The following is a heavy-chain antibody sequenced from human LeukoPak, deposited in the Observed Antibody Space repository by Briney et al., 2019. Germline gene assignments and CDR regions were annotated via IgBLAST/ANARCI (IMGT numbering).Heavy chain of an antibody. D-gene: IGHD3-10*01. CDR2: INPNNGGT. J-gene: IGHJ4*02. V-gene: IGHV1-2*02. CDR1: GYTFTDYY. Sequence: ASVKVSCKASGYTFTDYYIHWVRQAPGQGLQWMGWINPNNGGTNYAQKFQGRVAMTRDTSISTAYMELSRLRSDDTAVYYCARDNYGSGSYYKYWGQGTLVTVSS. CDR3: ARDNYGSGSYYKY.